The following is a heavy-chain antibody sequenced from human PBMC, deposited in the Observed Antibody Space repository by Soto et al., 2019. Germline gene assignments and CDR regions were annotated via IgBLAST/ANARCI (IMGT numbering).Heavy chain of an antibody. CDR3: AARTSGIVDLNYYYYMDV. Sequence: SETLSLTCTVSGGYISSSSYYWGWIRQPPGKGLEWIGSIYYSGSTYYNPSLKSRVTISVDTSKNQFSLKLSSVTAADTAVYYCAARTSGIVDLNYYYYMDVWGKGTTVTVSS. D-gene: IGHD1-26*01. CDR1: GGYISSSSYY. V-gene: IGHV4-39*01. J-gene: IGHJ6*03. CDR2: IYYSGST.